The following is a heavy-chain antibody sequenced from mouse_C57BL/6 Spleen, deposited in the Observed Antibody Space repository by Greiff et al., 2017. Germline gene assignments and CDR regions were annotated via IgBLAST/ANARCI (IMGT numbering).Heavy chain of an antibody. CDR1: GYTFTSYW. CDR2: IDPSASYT. V-gene: IGHV1-50*01. J-gene: IGHJ3*01. D-gene: IGHD1-1*01. Sequence: QVQLQQPGAELVKPGASVKLSCKASGYTFTSYWMQWVKQRPGQGLEWIGEIDPSASYTNYNQKFKGKATLTVDTSSSTAYMQLSSLTSEDSAVYYCATYYYGSSPWFAYWGQGTLVTVSA. CDR3: ATYYYGSSPWFAY.